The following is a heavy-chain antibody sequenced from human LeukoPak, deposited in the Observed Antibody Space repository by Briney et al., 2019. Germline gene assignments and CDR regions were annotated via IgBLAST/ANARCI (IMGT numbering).Heavy chain of an antibody. CDR1: GVPFSGYY. J-gene: IGHJ4*02. V-gene: IGHV4-34*01. Sequence: SETLSLTCAVYGVPFSGYYWSWIRQPPGKGLEWIGEINHSGSTSYNPSLKSRVTISVDTSKNQFSLKLSSVTAADTAVYYCARVKGYSSSWYRTQQYYFDYWGQGTLVTVSS. D-gene: IGHD6-13*01. CDR2: INHSGST. CDR3: ARVKGYSSSWYRTQQYYFDY.